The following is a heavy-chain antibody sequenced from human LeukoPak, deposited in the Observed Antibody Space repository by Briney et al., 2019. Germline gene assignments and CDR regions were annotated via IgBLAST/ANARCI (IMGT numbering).Heavy chain of an antibody. CDR3: ARADDSSGNTPDY. CDR2: IYYSGST. CDR1: GGSISSGGYY. Sequence: SQTLSLTCTVSGGSISSGGYYWSWIRQPPGRGLEWIGYIYYSGSTNYNPSLKSRVTISVDTSKNQFSLKLSSVTAADTAVYYCARADDSSGNTPDYWGQGTLVTVSS. D-gene: IGHD3-22*01. J-gene: IGHJ4*02. V-gene: IGHV4-61*08.